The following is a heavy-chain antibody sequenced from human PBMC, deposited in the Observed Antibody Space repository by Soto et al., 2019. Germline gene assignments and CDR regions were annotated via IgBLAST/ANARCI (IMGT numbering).Heavy chain of an antibody. CDR3: AHLYYYDSSGYHPFDY. CDR2: IYWDDDK. V-gene: IGHV2-5*02. D-gene: IGHD3-22*01. CDR1: GFSLSTSGVG. Sequence: QITLKESGPTLVKPTQTLTLTCTFSGFSLSTSGVGVGWIRQPPGKALEWLALIYWDDDKRYSPSLKSRLTITKDTSKNQVVLTMSNMDPVDTATYYCAHLYYYDSSGYHPFDYWGQGTLVTVSS. J-gene: IGHJ4*02.